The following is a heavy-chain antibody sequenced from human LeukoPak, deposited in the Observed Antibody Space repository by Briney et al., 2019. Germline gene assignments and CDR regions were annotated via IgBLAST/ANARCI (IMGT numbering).Heavy chain of an antibody. V-gene: IGHV3-30*18. CDR1: GFTFSRYG. J-gene: IGHJ4*02. CDR2: ISYDASDK. D-gene: IGHD3-16*02. CDR3: AKDWWGVSSGLGS. Sequence: PGRSLRLSCATSGFTFSRYGMYWVRQAPGKGLEWVAVISYDASDKYYADSVKGRFTISRDKSKNTLYLQMDSLRPDDTAVYYCAKDWWGVSSGLGSWGQGTLVTVSS.